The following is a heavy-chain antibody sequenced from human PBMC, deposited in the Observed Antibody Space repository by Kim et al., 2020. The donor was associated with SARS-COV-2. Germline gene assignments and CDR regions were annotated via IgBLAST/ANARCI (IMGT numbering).Heavy chain of an antibody. V-gene: IGHV1-8*01. Sequence: ASMKVSCKASGYIFSDYDINWVRQATGKGFEWMGWMTPKRGNAGYAQNFQGRVTMTRDPSTNTAYMELSSLRSDDTAVYFCARGENLDHWGQGTLVTVSS. CDR2: MTPKRGNA. J-gene: IGHJ4*02. CDR1: GYIFSDYD. CDR3: ARGENLDH.